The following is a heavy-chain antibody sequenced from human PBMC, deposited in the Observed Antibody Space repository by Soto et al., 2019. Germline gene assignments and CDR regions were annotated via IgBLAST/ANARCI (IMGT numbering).Heavy chain of an antibody. CDR3: AREVEYTSAFGISSSFDY. V-gene: IGHV3-30-3*01. CDR2: ISKGGSNL. J-gene: IGHJ4*02. D-gene: IGHD6-19*01. Sequence: LRLSCTASGFTLSSYAIHWVRQAPGKGLEWVTVISKGGSNLYFADSVKGRFTISRDNSKNTLYLQMNSLRSEDTAVYYCAREVEYTSAFGISSSFDYWGQGTLVTVSS. CDR1: GFTLSSYA.